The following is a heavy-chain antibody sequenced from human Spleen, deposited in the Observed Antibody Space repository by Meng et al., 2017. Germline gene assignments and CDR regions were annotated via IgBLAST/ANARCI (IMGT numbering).Heavy chain of an antibody. Sequence: QVQLQQWGTRLLKPSETLSLTCAVYGGSFSGYFWSWIRQPPGKGLEWIGEINHYGSTKYNPSLQSRVTISVDTAKNQFSLKLISVTAADTAVYYCAIDYDFWNGYYRGFDPWGQGTLVTVSS. J-gene: IGHJ5*02. CDR1: GGSFSGYF. CDR3: AIDYDFWNGYYRGFDP. D-gene: IGHD3-3*01. CDR2: INHYGST. V-gene: IGHV4-34*01.